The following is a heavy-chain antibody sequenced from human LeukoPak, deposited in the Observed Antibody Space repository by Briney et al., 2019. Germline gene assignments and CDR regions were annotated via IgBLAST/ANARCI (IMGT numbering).Heavy chain of an antibody. Sequence: GGSLGLSCAASGFTFSDYYMSWIRQAPGKGLEWVSYISSSGSTIYYADSVKGRVTISVDTSKNQFSLKLRSVTAADTAVYHCARMGAGWGSKDSWGQGTLVTVSS. CDR2: ISSSGSTI. J-gene: IGHJ4*02. CDR1: GFTFSDYY. CDR3: ARMGAGWGSKDS. D-gene: IGHD3-16*01. V-gene: IGHV3-11*01.